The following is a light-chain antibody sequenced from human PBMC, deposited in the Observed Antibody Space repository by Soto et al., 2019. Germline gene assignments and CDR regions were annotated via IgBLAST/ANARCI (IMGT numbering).Light chain of an antibody. CDR3: QHYNSYSEA. Sequence: DIQMTQSPSTLSGSVGDRVTITCRASQTISSWLAWYQQKPGKAPKLLIYKASTLKSGVPSRFSGSGSGTEVTLTISSLXXXXXATYYCQHYNSYSEAFGQGTKVELK. CDR1: QTISSW. CDR2: KAS. V-gene: IGKV1-5*03. J-gene: IGKJ1*01.